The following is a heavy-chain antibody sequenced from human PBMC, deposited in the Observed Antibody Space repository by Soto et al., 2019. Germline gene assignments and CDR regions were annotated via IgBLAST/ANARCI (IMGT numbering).Heavy chain of an antibody. V-gene: IGHV3-30*18. Sequence: GGSLRLSCAASGFTFSSYGMHWVRQAPGKGLEWVAVISYDGSNKYYADSVKGRFTISRDNSKNTLYLQMNSLRAEDTAVYYCAKVSLSYDSSGYSDYWGQGTLVTVSS. D-gene: IGHD3-22*01. CDR3: AKVSLSYDSSGYSDY. CDR1: GFTFSSYG. CDR2: ISYDGSNK. J-gene: IGHJ4*02.